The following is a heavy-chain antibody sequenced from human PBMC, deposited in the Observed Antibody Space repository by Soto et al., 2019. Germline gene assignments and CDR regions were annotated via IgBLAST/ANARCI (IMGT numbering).Heavy chain of an antibody. J-gene: IGHJ5*01. Sequence: QVQLQESGPGLVKPSGTLSLTCAVSGDSMNNNNWWSWVRQSPRKGLEWIAEIYHSGATNYNPSLQSRVTISIDKSEKQFSLKLSSVTAADTAVDYCARAGLGLAFDSWGQGALVTVSS. CDR2: IYHSGAT. CDR3: ARAGLGLAFDS. CDR1: GDSMNNNNW. V-gene: IGHV4-4*02. D-gene: IGHD6-19*01.